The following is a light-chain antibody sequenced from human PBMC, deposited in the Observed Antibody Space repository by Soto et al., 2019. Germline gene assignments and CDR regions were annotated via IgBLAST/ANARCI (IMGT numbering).Light chain of an antibody. V-gene: IGKV3-15*01. J-gene: IGKJ1*01. Sequence: EIVMTQSPATLSVSPGERATLSCRSSQSVGSSLAWYQQRPGQAPRLLIYGASTRATGIPARFSGSGSGTEFTLTISSLQSEDFAVYYCQQYNDWLSTFGQGTKV. CDR3: QQYNDWLST. CDR1: QSVGSS. CDR2: GAS.